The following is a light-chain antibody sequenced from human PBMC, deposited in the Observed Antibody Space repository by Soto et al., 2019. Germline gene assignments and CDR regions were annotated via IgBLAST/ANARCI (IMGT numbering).Light chain of an antibody. J-gene: IGKJ1*01. Sequence: DLQMTQSPSTLSASVGDRVTVTCRASQSINTWLAWYQQKPGKAPKLLIYDASSLQSGVPSRFTGRGSGTEFTLTISSLQPDDFATYYCQQYMSYSFGQGTKVDIK. CDR1: QSINTW. CDR2: DAS. CDR3: QQYMSYS. V-gene: IGKV1-5*01.